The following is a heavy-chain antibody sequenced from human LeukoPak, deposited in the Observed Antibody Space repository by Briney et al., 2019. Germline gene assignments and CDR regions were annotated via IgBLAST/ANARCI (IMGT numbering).Heavy chain of an antibody. CDR3: AKGTNGGWYDY. Sequence: GGSLRLSCAASGFTFNNYLMSWVRQPPGKGLGWVANIKVDGSTKYYVDSVKGRFTISRDNAKSSLYLQMSSLRAEDTAVYYCAKGTNGGWYDYWGQGTLVTVSS. CDR2: IKVDGSTK. D-gene: IGHD6-19*01. CDR1: GFTFNNYL. J-gene: IGHJ4*02. V-gene: IGHV3-7*01.